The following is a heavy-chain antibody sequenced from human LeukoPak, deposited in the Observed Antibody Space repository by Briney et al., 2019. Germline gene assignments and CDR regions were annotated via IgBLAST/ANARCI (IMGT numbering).Heavy chain of an antibody. CDR2: MNPNSGNT. Sequence: ASVEVSCKASGYTFTSYDINWVRQATGQGLEWMGWMNPNSGNTGYAQKFQGRVTMTRNTSISTAYMELSSLRSEDTAVYYCARVSPYSSGWYTYYYYMDVWGKGTTVTVSS. J-gene: IGHJ6*03. D-gene: IGHD6-19*01. CDR1: GYTFTSYD. V-gene: IGHV1-8*01. CDR3: ARVSPYSSGWYTYYYYMDV.